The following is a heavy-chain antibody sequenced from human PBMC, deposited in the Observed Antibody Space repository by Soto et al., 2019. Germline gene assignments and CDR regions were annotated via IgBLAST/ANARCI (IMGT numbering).Heavy chain of an antibody. Sequence: GGSLRLSCAASGFTFSSYSMSWVRQAPGKGLEWVSYISSSSSTIYYADSVKGRFTISRDNAKNSLYLQMNSLRAEDTAVYYCALVVVAVDAFDIWSQGTMVTVSS. CDR2: ISSSSSTI. D-gene: IGHD2-15*01. CDR3: ALVVVAVDAFDI. V-gene: IGHV3-48*01. CDR1: GFTFSSYS. J-gene: IGHJ3*02.